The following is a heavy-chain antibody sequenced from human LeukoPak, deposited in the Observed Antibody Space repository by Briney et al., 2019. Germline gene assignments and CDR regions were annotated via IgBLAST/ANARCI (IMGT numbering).Heavy chain of an antibody. V-gene: IGHV1-46*01. CDR1: GYTFTSYY. J-gene: IGHJ4*02. CDR2: INPSGGST. CDR3: ARSTAAPGAFDY. Sequence: ASVKVSCKASGYTFTSYYMHWVRQAPGQGLEWMGIINPSGGSTSYAQKFQGRVTMTRDMSTSTVYMELSSLRSEYTAVYYCARSTAAPGAFDYWGQGTLVTVSS. D-gene: IGHD6-13*01.